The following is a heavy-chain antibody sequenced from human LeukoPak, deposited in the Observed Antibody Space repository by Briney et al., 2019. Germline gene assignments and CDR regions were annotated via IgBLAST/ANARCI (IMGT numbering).Heavy chain of an antibody. Sequence: GGSLRLSCAASGFTFSNFGMHWVRQAPGKGLEWVANIKKDGSNKYYVESLKGRFTISRDNANNSLYLQMDSLRAEDTAVYYCAREVTGTSSWYFDLWGRGTLVTVSS. V-gene: IGHV3-7*01. CDR3: AREVTGTSSWYFDL. J-gene: IGHJ2*01. CDR2: IKKDGSNK. CDR1: GFTFSNFG. D-gene: IGHD1-7*01.